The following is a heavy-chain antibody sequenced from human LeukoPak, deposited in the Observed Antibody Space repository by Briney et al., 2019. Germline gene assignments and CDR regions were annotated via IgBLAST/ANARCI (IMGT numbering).Heavy chain of an antibody. Sequence: GGSLRLSCAASGFSFSNYWMHWVRQVPGEGLVWVSRVDNDGSGTTYADSVKGRFTISRDNAKNTVYLQMNSLRAEDTAVYYCARSQRGYSYGEHWGQGTPVTVSS. J-gene: IGHJ4*02. CDR1: GFSFSNYW. D-gene: IGHD5-18*01. CDR2: VDNDGSGT. V-gene: IGHV3-74*01. CDR3: ARSQRGYSYGEH.